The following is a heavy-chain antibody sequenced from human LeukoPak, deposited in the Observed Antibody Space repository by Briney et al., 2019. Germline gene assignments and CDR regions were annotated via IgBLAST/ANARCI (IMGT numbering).Heavy chain of an antibody. Sequence: SETLSLTCAVSGYSISSGYYWGWIRQPPGKGLEWIGSIYHSGSTYYNPSLKSRVTISVDTSKNQFSLKLSSVTAADTAVYYCAAAVTMDNWFDPWGQGTLVTVSS. CDR1: GYSISSGYY. D-gene: IGHD4-17*01. CDR2: IYHSGST. CDR3: AAAVTMDNWFDP. V-gene: IGHV4-38-2*01. J-gene: IGHJ5*02.